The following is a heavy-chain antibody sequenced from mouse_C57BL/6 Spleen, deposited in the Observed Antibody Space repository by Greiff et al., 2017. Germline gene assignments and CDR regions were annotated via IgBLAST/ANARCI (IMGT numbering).Heavy chain of an antibody. D-gene: IGHD1-1*01. J-gene: IGHJ1*03. CDR3: ARVGYYGSSYVEGYFDV. V-gene: IGHV1-59*01. CDR1: GYTFTSYW. CDR2: IDPSDSYT. Sequence: VQLQQPGAELVRPGTSVKLSCKASGYTFTSYWMHWVKQRPGQGLEWIGVIDPSDSYTNYNQKFKGKATLTVDTSSSTAYMQLSSLTSEDSAVYYCARVGYYGSSYVEGYFDVWGTGTTVTVSS.